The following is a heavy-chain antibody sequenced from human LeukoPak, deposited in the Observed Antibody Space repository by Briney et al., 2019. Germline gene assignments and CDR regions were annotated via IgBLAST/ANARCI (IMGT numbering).Heavy chain of an antibody. CDR2: IYTSGST. CDR3: ARTPYYGMDV. Sequence: SGTLSLTCTVSGGSISTYYWSWIRRTAGKGLEWIGHIYTSGSTNYNPSLKSRVTMSVDTSKNQFSLKLSSVTAAHTAVYYCARTPYYGMDVWGQGTTVTVSS. J-gene: IGHJ6*02. V-gene: IGHV4-4*07. CDR1: GGSISTYY.